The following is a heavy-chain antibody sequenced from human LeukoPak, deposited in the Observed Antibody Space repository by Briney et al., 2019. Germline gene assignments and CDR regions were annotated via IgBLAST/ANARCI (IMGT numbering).Heavy chain of an antibody. CDR2: IYDSGST. Sequence: PSQTLSLTCTVSGGSISSGGYYWNWIRQHPGKGLEWIGYIYDSGSTYYNPSLKSRVTISADTSKYQFSLKLTSVTAADTAVYYCARNLAILSGYYYFVYWGQGTLVTVSS. CDR1: GGSISSGGYY. V-gene: IGHV4-31*03. J-gene: IGHJ4*02. D-gene: IGHD3-9*01. CDR3: ARNLAILSGYYYFVY.